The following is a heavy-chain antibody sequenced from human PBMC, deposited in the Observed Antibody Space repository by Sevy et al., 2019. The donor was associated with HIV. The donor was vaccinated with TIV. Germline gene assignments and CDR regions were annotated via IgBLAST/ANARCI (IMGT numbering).Heavy chain of an antibody. J-gene: IGHJ6*02. V-gene: IGHV3-11*01. CDR1: GFTFSDYY. CDR2: ISSSGSTI. Sequence: GGSLRLSCAASGFTFSDYYMSWIRQAPGKGLEWVSYISSSGSTIYYADSVKGRFPISRDNAKNSLYLQMNSLRAEDTAVYYCARDLGYCSSTSCSVWGQGTTVTVSS. D-gene: IGHD2-2*01. CDR3: ARDLGYCSSTSCSV.